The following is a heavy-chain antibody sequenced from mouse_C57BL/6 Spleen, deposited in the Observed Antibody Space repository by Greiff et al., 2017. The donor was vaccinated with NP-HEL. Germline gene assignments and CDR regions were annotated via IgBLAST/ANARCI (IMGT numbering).Heavy chain of an antibody. J-gene: IGHJ4*01. CDR2: IYPSDSET. D-gene: IGHD1-1*01. Sequence: QVQLKQPGAELVRPGSSVKLSCKASGYTFTSYWMDWVKQRPGQGLEWIGNIYPSDSETHYNQKFKDKATLTVDKSSSTAYMQLSSLTSEDSAVYYCARSFTTVVATDAMDYWGQGTSVTVSS. CDR3: ARSFTTVVATDAMDY. CDR1: GYTFTSYW. V-gene: IGHV1-61*01.